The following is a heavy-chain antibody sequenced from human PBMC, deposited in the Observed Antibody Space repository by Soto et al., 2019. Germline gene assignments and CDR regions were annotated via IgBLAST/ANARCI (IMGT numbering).Heavy chain of an antibody. V-gene: IGHV3-30-3*01. CDR3: ARGSPTTVTTYYYYYYGMDV. J-gene: IGHJ6*02. CDR2: ISYDGSNK. D-gene: IGHD4-17*01. Sequence: GGSLRLSCAASGFTFNSYAMHWVRQAPGKGLEWVAVISYDGSNKYYADSVKGRFTISRDNSKNTLYLQMNSLRAVDTAVYYCARGSPTTVTTYYYYYYGMDVGGQGTTVNVSS. CDR1: GFTFNSYA.